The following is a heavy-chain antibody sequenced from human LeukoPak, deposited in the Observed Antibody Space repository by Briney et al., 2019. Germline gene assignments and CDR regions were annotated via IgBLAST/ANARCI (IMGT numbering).Heavy chain of an antibody. J-gene: IGHJ5*02. CDR2: IYSGGST. V-gene: IGHV3-66*01. D-gene: IGHD2-2*01. Sequence: ETLSLTCAVYGGSFSGYYWSWVRQAPGKGLEWVSVIYSGGSTYYADSVKGRFTISRDNSKNTLYLQMNSLRAEDTAVYYCAREYPFDPWGQGTLVTVSS. CDR1: GGSFSGYY. CDR3: AREYPFDP.